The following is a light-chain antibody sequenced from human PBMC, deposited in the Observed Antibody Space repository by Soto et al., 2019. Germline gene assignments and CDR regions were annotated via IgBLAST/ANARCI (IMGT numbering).Light chain of an antibody. CDR1: SSNIGAGYE. CDR3: QSYDSSLSVLYV. Sequence: QSVLTQPPSVSGAPGQRVTISCTGSSSNIGAGYEVHWFQQLPGTAPKLLIYGNTNRPSGAPDRFSGSKSDTSASLAITGLQPEDEADYYCQSYDSSLSVLYVFGTGTKVTAL. V-gene: IGLV1-40*01. CDR2: GNT. J-gene: IGLJ1*01.